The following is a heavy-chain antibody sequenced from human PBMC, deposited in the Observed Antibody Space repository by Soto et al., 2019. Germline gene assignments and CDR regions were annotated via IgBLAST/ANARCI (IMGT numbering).Heavy chain of an antibody. CDR3: ARCSMVRGGYSVYMDV. J-gene: IGHJ6*03. D-gene: IGHD3-10*01. Sequence: SETLSLTCVVYSGSFSGYSWSWIRRPPGNGLEWIGRISRIGSTNYNPSLQSRVTISSDMSKNQFSLKLTSVTAADTAVYYCARCSMVRGGYSVYMDVWGKGTTVTVS. V-gene: IGHV4-34*01. CDR2: ISRIGST. CDR1: SGSFSGYS.